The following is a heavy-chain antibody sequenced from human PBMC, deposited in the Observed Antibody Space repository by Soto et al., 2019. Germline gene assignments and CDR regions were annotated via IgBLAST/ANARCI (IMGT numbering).Heavy chain of an antibody. V-gene: IGHV3-23*01. D-gene: IGHD6-19*01. J-gene: IGHJ6*02. CDR2: ISGSGGST. CDR3: AKEKTYSSGWDGMDV. Sequence: EVQLLESGGGLVQPGGSLRLSCAASGFTFSSYAMSRVRQAPVKGLEWVSAISGSGGSTYYPDSVKGRFTMSRDNSKNTLYVQMNSLRAEDTAVYYCAKEKTYSSGWDGMDVWGQGTTVTVSS. CDR1: GFTFSSYA.